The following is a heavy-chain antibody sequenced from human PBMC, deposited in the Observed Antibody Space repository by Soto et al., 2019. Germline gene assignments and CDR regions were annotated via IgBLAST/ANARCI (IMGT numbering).Heavy chain of an antibody. Sequence: PGGSLRLSCVASGFTFTNYVMSWVRQAPGKGLEWVAAISVSGGSTFYADSVKGRFIISRDNSKNTLSLQMNSLRAEDTAVYFCARFQILLLENIFYYWGQGALVTVS. CDR2: ISVSGGST. J-gene: IGHJ4*02. CDR3: ARFQILLLENIFYY. CDR1: GFTFTNYV. V-gene: IGHV3-23*01. D-gene: IGHD2-8*02.